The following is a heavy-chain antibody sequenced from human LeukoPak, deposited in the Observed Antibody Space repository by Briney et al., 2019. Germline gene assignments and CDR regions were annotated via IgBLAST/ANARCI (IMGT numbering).Heavy chain of an antibody. V-gene: IGHV4-61*01. Sequence: SETLSLTCTVSGGSVSSGIYYWSWIRQPPGRGLEWIGYIHYSGSTNYNPSLKSRVTISVDTSKNQFSLKLSSVTAADTAVYYCARYCSSTSCSDNAFDIWGQGTMVTVSS. CDR3: ARYCSSTSCSDNAFDI. CDR2: IHYSGST. J-gene: IGHJ3*02. CDR1: GGSVSSGIYY. D-gene: IGHD2-2*01.